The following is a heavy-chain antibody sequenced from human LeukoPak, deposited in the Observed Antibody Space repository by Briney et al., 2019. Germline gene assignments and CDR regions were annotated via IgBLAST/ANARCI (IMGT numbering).Heavy chain of an antibody. V-gene: IGHV4-61*05. Sequence: SETLSLTCTVSGGSISSSSYYWGWIRQPPGKGLEWIGYIYYSGSTNYNPSLKSRVTISVDTSKNQFSLKLRSVTAADTAVYYCARVTGYMIEDYFDNWGQGTLVTVSS. CDR2: IYYSGST. CDR1: GGSISSSSYY. CDR3: ARVTGYMIEDYFDN. J-gene: IGHJ4*02. D-gene: IGHD3-22*01.